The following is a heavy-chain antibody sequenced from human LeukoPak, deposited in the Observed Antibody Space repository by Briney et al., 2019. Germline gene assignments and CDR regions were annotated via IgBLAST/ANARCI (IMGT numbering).Heavy chain of an antibody. J-gene: IGHJ4*02. Sequence: SETLSLTCAVSGDSISSSHYWSWIRPPPGKGLEWIGEINHSGSTHYNPSLKSRVTISVDTSQKQFSLRLTSVTAADTAVYYWAGDPRIPEGGGGGFDYWGQGTLVTVSS. CDR3: AGDPRIPEGGGGGFDY. D-gene: IGHD1-14*01. V-gene: IGHV4-4*02. CDR2: INHSGST. CDR1: GDSISSSHY.